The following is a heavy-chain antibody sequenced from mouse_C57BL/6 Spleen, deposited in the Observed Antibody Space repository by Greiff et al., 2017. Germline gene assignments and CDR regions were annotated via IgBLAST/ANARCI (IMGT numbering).Heavy chain of an antibody. Sequence: VQLKESGGGLVKPGGSLKLSCAASGFTFSDYGMHWVRQAPEKGLEWVAYISSGSSTIYYADTVKGRFTISRDNAKNTLFLQMTSLRSEDTAMYYCARSSGTEYAMDYWGQGTSVTVSS. V-gene: IGHV5-17*01. D-gene: IGHD4-1*01. CDR1: GFTFSDYG. CDR3: ARSSGTEYAMDY. CDR2: ISSGSSTI. J-gene: IGHJ4*01.